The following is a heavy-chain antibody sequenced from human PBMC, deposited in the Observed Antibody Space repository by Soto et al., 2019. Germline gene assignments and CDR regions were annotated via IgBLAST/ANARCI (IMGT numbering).Heavy chain of an antibody. CDR3: VRVIVVTKNWFDP. CDR2: IYYSGST. CDR1: GGSISSGCYY. V-gene: IGHV4-31*03. D-gene: IGHD2-2*01. J-gene: IGHJ5*02. Sequence: TLSLTFTVSGGSISSGCYYWSWIRQHPGKGLEWIGYIYYSGSTYYNPSLKSRVTISVDTSKNQFSLKLSSVTAADTAVYYCVRVIVVTKNWFDPWGQGTLVTFSS.